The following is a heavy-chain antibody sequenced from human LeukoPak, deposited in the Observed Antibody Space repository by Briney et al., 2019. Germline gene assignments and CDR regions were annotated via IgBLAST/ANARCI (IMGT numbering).Heavy chain of an antibody. J-gene: IGHJ4*02. D-gene: IGHD6-6*01. Sequence: GESLKISCKGSGYSFTSYWIDWVRQMPGKGLEWMGIIYPGDSDTRYSPSFQGQVTISADESISTAYLQWSSLKASDTAMYYCAITRGLGIAARDYYFDYWGQGTLVTVSS. CDR2: IYPGDSDT. CDR3: AITRGLGIAARDYYFDY. V-gene: IGHV5-51*01. CDR1: GYSFTSYW.